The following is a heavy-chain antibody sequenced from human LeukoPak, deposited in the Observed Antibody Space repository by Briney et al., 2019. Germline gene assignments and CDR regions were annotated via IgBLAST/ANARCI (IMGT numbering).Heavy chain of an antibody. CDR2: ISRSGTTI. CDR3: GRDLGILSVRMPDY. CDR1: GFTFSDYE. V-gene: IGHV3-48*03. J-gene: IGHJ4*02. D-gene: IGHD2-21*01. Sequence: PGGSLRLSCAASGFTFSDYEMNWVRPAPGKGLDWLSYISRSGTTIYYADSVKGRFTISRNNAKSSLYLQMNSLGAEDTAVYYCGRDLGILSVRMPDYWGGGRLV.